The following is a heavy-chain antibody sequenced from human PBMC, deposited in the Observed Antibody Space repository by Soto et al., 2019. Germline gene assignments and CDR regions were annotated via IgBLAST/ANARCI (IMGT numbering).Heavy chain of an antibody. CDR1: GYTFTSYD. D-gene: IGHD2-2*01. Sequence: GASVKVSCKASGYTFTSYDINWVRQAPGQGLEWMGWINPNSGGTNYAQKFQGWVTMTRDTSISTAYMELSRLRSDDTAVYYCARDNFVVVPAATRGESYYYYGMDVWGQGTTVTVSS. V-gene: IGHV1-2*04. CDR3: ARDNFVVVPAATRGESYYYYGMDV. J-gene: IGHJ6*02. CDR2: INPNSGGT.